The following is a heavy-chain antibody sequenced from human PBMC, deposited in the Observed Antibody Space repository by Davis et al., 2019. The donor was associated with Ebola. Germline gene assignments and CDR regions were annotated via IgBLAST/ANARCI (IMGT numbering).Heavy chain of an antibody. Sequence: ASVKVSCKASGYSFSNYAMHWVRQAHGQRLEWMGWINGANGYTQYSQKFQGRVTITRDTDASKAYMELSSLRTEDTAVYYCSTVVSSSWSFHFDNWGQGTLVTVSS. CDR1: GYSFSNYA. V-gene: IGHV1-3*01. D-gene: IGHD6-13*01. CDR2: INGANGYT. CDR3: STVVSSSWSFHFDN. J-gene: IGHJ4*02.